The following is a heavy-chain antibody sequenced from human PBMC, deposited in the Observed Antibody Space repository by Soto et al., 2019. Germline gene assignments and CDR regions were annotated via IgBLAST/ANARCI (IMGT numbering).Heavy chain of an antibody. D-gene: IGHD3-22*01. CDR3: AKMSSENYYDPVFS. Sequence: QVQPVESGGGLVQTSGSLRIACVASGFTFSDYYMSWVRQAPGKGLEWVSYISSTGNTIYYADSVKGRFTISRDNAKNSVYLQMNNLRAEDTALYFCAKMSSENYYDPVFSWGQGTLVTVSS. V-gene: IGHV3-11*01. J-gene: IGHJ4*02. CDR2: ISSTGNTI. CDR1: GFTFSDYY.